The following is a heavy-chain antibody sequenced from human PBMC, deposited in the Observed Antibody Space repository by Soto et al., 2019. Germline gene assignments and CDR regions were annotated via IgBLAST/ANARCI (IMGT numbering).Heavy chain of an antibody. CDR1: GGSISIYY. J-gene: IGHJ4*02. CDR3: ARAYGSGSYYNGPFDY. V-gene: IGHV4-59*01. Sequence: SETLSLTCTVSGGSISIYYWSLMRQPPGKGLEWVGYIYYSGSTNYNPSLKSRVTISVDTSKNQFSLKMSSVNAADTAVYYCARAYGSGSYYNGPFDYWGQGTLFTVSS. CDR2: IYYSGST. D-gene: IGHD3-10*01.